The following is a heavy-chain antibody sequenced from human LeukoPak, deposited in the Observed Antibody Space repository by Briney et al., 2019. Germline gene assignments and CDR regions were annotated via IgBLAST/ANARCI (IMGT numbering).Heavy chain of an antibody. Sequence: GRSLRLSCAASGSTFSSYGMHWARQAPGKGLEWVAVISYDGSNKYYADSVKGRFTISRDNSKNTLYLQMNSLRAEDTAVYYCARDQYCSSTSCAPSWGQGTLVTVSS. CDR3: ARDQYCSSTSCAPS. J-gene: IGHJ1*01. D-gene: IGHD2-2*01. CDR1: GSTFSSYG. CDR2: ISYDGSNK. V-gene: IGHV3-30*03.